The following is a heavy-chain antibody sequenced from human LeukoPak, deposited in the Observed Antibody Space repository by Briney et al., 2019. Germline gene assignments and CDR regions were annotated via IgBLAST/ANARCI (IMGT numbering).Heavy chain of an antibody. J-gene: IGHJ5*02. Sequence: PGGSLRLSCAASGFTFDDYAMHWVRQAPGKGLEWVSLISGDGGSTYYADSVKGRFTISRDNSKNSLYLQMNSLRTEDTALYYRAKDCGIVVVGVLDPWGQGTLVTVSS. CDR3: AKDCGIVVVGVLDP. V-gene: IGHV3-43*02. CDR2: ISGDGGST. D-gene: IGHD3-22*01. CDR1: GFTFDDYA.